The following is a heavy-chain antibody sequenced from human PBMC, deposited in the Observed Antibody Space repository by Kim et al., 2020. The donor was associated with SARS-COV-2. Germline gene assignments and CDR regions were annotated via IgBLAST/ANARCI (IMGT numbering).Heavy chain of an antibody. V-gene: IGHV4-31*02. Sequence: YSGRTYYSPSLKSRVIISVDTSKNQFSLKLNSATAADTALYYCAKDFEYWGQGILVTVSS. CDR3: AKDFEY. J-gene: IGHJ4*02. CDR2: YSGRT.